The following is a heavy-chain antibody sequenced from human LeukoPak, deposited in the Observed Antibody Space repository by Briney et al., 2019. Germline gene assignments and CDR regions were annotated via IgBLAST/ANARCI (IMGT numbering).Heavy chain of an antibody. V-gene: IGHV1-2*02. J-gene: IGHJ3*02. CDR2: IDPDSGGT. CDR3: VREYYDRSGRKHAFDI. CDR1: GYTFINYY. Sequence: ASVKVSCKASGYTFINYYVHWVRQAPGQGLEWMGRIDPDSGGTSYAQNFQGRVTMTTDTSISTAYMELSRLRSDDTAVYYCVREYYDRSGRKHAFDIWGQGTMVTVSS. D-gene: IGHD3-22*01.